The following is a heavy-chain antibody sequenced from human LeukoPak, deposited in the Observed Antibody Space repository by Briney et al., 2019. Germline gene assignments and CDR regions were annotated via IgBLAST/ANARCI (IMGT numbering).Heavy chain of an antibody. D-gene: IGHD3-10*01. J-gene: IGHJ5*02. CDR1: GYTFTSYG. V-gene: IGHV1-18*01. CDR2: ISAYNGNT. Sequence: GASVKVSCKASGYTFTSYGISWVRQAPGQGLEWMGWISAYNGNTNYAQKLQGRVTMTTDTSTSTAYMELRSLRSDDTAVYYCARAIHYGSGSYLSYNWFDPWGQGTLVTVSS. CDR3: ARAIHYGSGSYLSYNWFDP.